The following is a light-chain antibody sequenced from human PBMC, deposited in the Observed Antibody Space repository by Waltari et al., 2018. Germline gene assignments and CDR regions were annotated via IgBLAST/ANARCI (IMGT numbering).Light chain of an antibody. CDR3: QKYSSSPPYS. V-gene: IGKV3-20*01. Sequence: VILTQSPATLSLSPGESATLSCRASQSVSSYLAWYQQKPGQAPRLLIYGASSRATGIPDRFSGSGSGTEFTLTINSLEPEDFAVYYCQKYSSSPPYSFGQGTKVEIK. CDR1: QSVSSY. CDR2: GAS. J-gene: IGKJ2*03.